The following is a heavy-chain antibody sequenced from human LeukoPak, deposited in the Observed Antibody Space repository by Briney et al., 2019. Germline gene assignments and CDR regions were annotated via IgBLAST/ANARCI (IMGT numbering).Heavy chain of an antibody. D-gene: IGHD3-16*01. Sequence: PGGSLRLSCAASGFTFSSYAMSGVRQAPGKGLEGVSAISGSGGSTYYADPVKGRFTISRDNSMNTLSLQLKRLRAGDTAVYYCAKVRWGSENALDSWGQGTLVTGSS. V-gene: IGHV3-23*01. CDR2: ISGSGGST. CDR3: AKVRWGSENALDS. J-gene: IGHJ4*02. CDR1: GFTFSSYA.